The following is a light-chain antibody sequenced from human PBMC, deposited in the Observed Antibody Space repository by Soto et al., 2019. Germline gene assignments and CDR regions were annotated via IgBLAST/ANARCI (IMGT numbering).Light chain of an antibody. CDR1: QGISSW. V-gene: IGKV1-5*03. CDR2: KAS. Sequence: DIQMTQSPSSVSASVGDRVTITCRASQGISSWLAWYQQKPGKAPKLLIYKASSLHSGVPSRFSGSGSGTEFTLTISSLQPDDFATYYCHQYNTKPVSFGGGTKVDI. CDR3: HQYNTKPVS. J-gene: IGKJ4*01.